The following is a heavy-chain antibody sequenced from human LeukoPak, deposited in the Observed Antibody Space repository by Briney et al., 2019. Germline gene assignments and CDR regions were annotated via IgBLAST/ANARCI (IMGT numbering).Heavy chain of an antibody. D-gene: IGHD2-15*01. Sequence: GGSLRLSCAASGFTFSSYAMSWVRQAPGKGLEWVSAISGSGGSTYYADSVKGRFTISRDNSKNTLYLQMNSLRAEDTAVYYCAKDVVVVVAATRYDYWGRGTLVTVSS. CDR1: GFTFSSYA. J-gene: IGHJ4*02. CDR3: AKDVVVVVAATRYDY. CDR2: ISGSGGST. V-gene: IGHV3-23*01.